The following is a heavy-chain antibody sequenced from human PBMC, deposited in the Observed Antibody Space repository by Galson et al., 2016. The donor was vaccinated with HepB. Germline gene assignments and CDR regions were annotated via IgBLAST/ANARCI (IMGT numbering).Heavy chain of an antibody. J-gene: IGHJ5*02. CDR3: AKCSVYNTGWCNSFDP. CDR1: GFTVSSSG. V-gene: IGHV3-23*01. Sequence: SLRLSCAASGFTVSSSGMSWVRQAPEKGLEWVSSIRISGTNTFYADSVKGRFTISTSTSKSTLYLQMSSLRAEDTAVYYCAKCSVYNTGWCNSFDPWGQGTPVIVSS. D-gene: IGHD2-8*02. CDR2: IRISGTNT.